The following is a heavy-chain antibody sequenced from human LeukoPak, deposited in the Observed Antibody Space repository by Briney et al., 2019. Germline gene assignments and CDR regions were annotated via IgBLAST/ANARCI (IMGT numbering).Heavy chain of an antibody. V-gene: IGHV3-23*01. D-gene: IGHD3-22*01. J-gene: IGHJ4*02. CDR1: GFTFSSYA. CDR2: ISGSGGST. Sequence: GGSLRLFCAASGFTFSSYAMSWVRQAPGKGLEWVSAISGSGGSTYYADSVKGRFTISRDNSKNTLYLQMNSLRAEDTAVYYCAKDMAYGYYDSSGYTTRGDYWGQGTLVTVSS. CDR3: AKDMAYGYYDSSGYTTRGDY.